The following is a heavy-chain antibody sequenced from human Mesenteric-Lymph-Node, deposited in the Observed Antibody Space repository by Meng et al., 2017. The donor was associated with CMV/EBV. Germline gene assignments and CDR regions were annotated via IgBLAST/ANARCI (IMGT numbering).Heavy chain of an antibody. J-gene: IGHJ6*02. V-gene: IGHV1-69*10. Sequence: SVKVSCKASGGTFSSYAISWVRQAPGQGLEWMGGIIPILGIANYAQKFQGRVTITADKSTSTVYMELSSLRSEDTAVYYRAREGAGRGITGTWGPVGYYYGMDVWGQGTTVTVSS. CDR3: AREGAGRGITGTWGPVGYYYGMDV. D-gene: IGHD1-7*01. CDR2: IIPILGIA. CDR1: GGTFSSYA.